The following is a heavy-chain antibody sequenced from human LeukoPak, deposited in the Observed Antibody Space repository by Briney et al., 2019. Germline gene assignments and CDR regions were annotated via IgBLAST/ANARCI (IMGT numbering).Heavy chain of an antibody. J-gene: IGHJ6*03. D-gene: IGHD5-18*01. CDR1: GGSISSYY. Sequence: SETLSLTRTVSGGSISSYYWSWIRQPPGKGLEWIEYIYYSGSTNYNPSLKSRVTISVDTSKNQFSLKLTSVTAADTAVYYCARTTEGGYTYGYFYYYYMDVWGKGTTVTISS. CDR2: IYYSGST. CDR3: ARTTEGGYTYGYFYYYYMDV. V-gene: IGHV4-59*01.